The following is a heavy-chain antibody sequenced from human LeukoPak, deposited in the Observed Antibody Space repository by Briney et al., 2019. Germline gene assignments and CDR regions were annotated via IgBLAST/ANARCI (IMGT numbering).Heavy chain of an antibody. J-gene: IGHJ4*02. Sequence: PEASVKVSCKASGVTFNSDVITWVRQAPGQGLECMGGIIPMFGTANYAQKVQGRVTITADKSTNTAYMELSSLTSEDTAVYYCALGLGIAAAELDYCGQGTLVTVSS. D-gene: IGHD6-13*01. V-gene: IGHV1-69*06. CDR1: GVTFNSDV. CDR3: ALGLGIAAAELDY. CDR2: IIPMFGTA.